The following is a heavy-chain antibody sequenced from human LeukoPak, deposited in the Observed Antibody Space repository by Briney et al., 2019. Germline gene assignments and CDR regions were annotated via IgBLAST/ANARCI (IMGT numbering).Heavy chain of an antibody. D-gene: IGHD6-19*01. CDR1: GFTFTIYW. CDR2: IKQDGSEK. V-gene: IGHV3-7*03. CDR3: AKDLGSSGWTTPFDY. Sequence: GGSLRLSCAASGFTFTIYWMSWVRQAPGKGLEWVANIKQDGSEKYYVDSVKGRFTISRDNAKNSLYLQMNSLRAEDMALYYCAKDLGSSGWTTPFDYWGQGTLVTVSS. J-gene: IGHJ4*02.